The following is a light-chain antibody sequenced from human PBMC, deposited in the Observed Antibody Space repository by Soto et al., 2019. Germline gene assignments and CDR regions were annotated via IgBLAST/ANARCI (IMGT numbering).Light chain of an antibody. V-gene: IGLV2-14*01. CDR3: SSFTSAYTFV. J-gene: IGLJ1*01. CDR1: SSDVGGYNY. Sequence: LAQPASVSGSAGQSIAISCTGTSSDVGGYNYVSWYQQHPGKAPKLLLSEVSKRPSGVSDRFSGSKSGNTASLTISGLQTQDEADYYCSSFTSAYTFVFGTGTKVTVL. CDR2: EVS.